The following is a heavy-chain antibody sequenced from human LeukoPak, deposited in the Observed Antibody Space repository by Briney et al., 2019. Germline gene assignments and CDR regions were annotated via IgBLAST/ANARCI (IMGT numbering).Heavy chain of an antibody. CDR3: ARDLYYYDSGAYYTGDY. D-gene: IGHD3-22*01. Sequence: GGSLRLSCAASGFTFSSYWMHWVRQAPGKGLEWVSVISGDGGSTFYADSVKGRFTISRDNSKNSLYLQMNSLRTEDTALYYCARDLYYYDSGAYYTGDYWGQGTLVTVSS. V-gene: IGHV3-43*02. J-gene: IGHJ4*02. CDR2: ISGDGGST. CDR1: GFTFSSYW.